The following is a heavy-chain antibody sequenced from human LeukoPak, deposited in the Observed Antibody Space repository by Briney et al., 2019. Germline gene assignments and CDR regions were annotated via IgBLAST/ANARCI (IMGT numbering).Heavy chain of an antibody. CDR3: ARDPPYCYDSSGYYYGDY. J-gene: IGHJ4*02. D-gene: IGHD3-22*01. CDR1: GFTFSSYW. CDR2: INSDGSST. V-gene: IGHV3-74*01. Sequence: GGSLRLSCAASGFTFSSYWMHWVRQAPGKGLVWVSRINSDGSSTSYADSVKGRFTISRDNAKNTLYLQMNSLRAEDTAVYYCARDPPYCYDSSGYYYGDYWGQGTLVTVSS.